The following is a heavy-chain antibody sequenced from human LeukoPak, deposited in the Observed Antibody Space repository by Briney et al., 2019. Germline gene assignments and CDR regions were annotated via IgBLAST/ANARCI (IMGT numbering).Heavy chain of an antibody. CDR1: GVSPSTSN. CDR2: LSYTGKT. CDR3: SEGYFEPFDH. Sequence: RSETLSLTCNVSGVSPSTSNRNWIRHRPGKGLEWMGCLSYTGKTYYNPSLKSRVSISLGSSNNHFSLKLTSVTAADTAVYYCSEGYFEPFDHWGQGILVTVSS. D-gene: IGHD2/OR15-2a*01. V-gene: IGHV4-59*01. J-gene: IGHJ4*02.